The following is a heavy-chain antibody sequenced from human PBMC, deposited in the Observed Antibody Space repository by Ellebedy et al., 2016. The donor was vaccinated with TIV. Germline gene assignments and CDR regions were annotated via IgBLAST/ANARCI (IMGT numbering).Heavy chain of an antibody. V-gene: IGHV1-24*01. CDR2: FDPEDGET. CDR1: GYTLTELS. D-gene: IGHD3-22*01. CDR3: ATARNYDSSGYYRFDY. Sequence: AASVKVSCKVSGYTLTELSMHWVRQAPGKGLEWMGGFDPEDGETIYAQEFQGRVTMTADTSTDTAYMELSRLRSEDTAVYYCATARNYDSSGYYRFDYWGQGTLVTVSS. J-gene: IGHJ4*02.